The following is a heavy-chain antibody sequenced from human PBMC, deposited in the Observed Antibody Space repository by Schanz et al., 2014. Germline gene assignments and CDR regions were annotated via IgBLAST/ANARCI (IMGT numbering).Heavy chain of an antibody. Sequence: VQLVESGGGVVQPGGSLRLSCVGSGYSFSDYDMYWIRQAPGKGLEWLAFLRSDGSRRDYADSVKGRFTISRDNSRNTLSLQMSSLRPEATAVYYCAKDPPRGVRTPIKPTLDYWGQGTRVTVS. CDR1: GYSFSDYD. CDR2: LRSDGSRR. V-gene: IGHV3-30*02. CDR3: AKDPPRGVRTPIKPTLDY. J-gene: IGHJ4*02. D-gene: IGHD3-10*01.